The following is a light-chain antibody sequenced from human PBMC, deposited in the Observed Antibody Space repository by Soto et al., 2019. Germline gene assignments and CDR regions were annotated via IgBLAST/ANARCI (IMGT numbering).Light chain of an antibody. Sequence: EILMTQSPGTLSASPGERATLSCRASQSVSSNLAWYQQKPGQAPRLLIYAVSTRATGIPARFSGIGSGTEFTLTISSLQSEDFAVYYCQQYNKWPLTFGQGTKVEIK. CDR2: AVS. V-gene: IGKV3-15*01. CDR1: QSVSSN. J-gene: IGKJ1*01. CDR3: QQYNKWPLT.